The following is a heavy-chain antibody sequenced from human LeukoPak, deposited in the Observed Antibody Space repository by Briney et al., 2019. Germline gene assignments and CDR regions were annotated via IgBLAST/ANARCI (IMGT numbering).Heavy chain of an antibody. Sequence: SQTLSLTCAISGDSVTSNSAAWNWIRQSPSRGLEWLGRTYFRSTRYNDYAVSVKSRITINPDTSKNQFSLQLNSVTSEDTAVYYCARALMYYDILTGYRGYNWFDPWGQGTLVTVSS. CDR2: TYFRSTRYN. CDR1: GDSVTSNSAA. V-gene: IGHV6-1*01. J-gene: IGHJ5*02. D-gene: IGHD3-9*01. CDR3: ARALMYYDILTGYRGYNWFDP.